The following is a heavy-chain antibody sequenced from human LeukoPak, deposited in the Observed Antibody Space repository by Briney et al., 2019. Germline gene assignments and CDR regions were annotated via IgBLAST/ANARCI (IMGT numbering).Heavy chain of an antibody. Sequence: GASVQVSCQASVGTFSSYAISWVRQAPGRGLEWVGGIIPIFGTANYAQKFQGRVTITADESTSTAYMELSSLRSEDTAVYYCARGDLYSSSSGYYYYYMDVWGKGTTVTVSS. CDR1: VGTFSSYA. D-gene: IGHD6-6*01. CDR3: ARGDLYSSSSGYYYYYMDV. CDR2: IIPIFGTA. J-gene: IGHJ6*03. V-gene: IGHV1-69*01.